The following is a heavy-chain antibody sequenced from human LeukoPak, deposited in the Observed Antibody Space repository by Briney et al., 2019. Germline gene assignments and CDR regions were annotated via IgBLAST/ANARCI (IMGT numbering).Heavy chain of an antibody. Sequence: SETLSLTCTVSGGSISSGGYYWSWIRQHPGKGLEWIGYIYYSGSTYYNPSLKSRVSISADTSKNQFSLKLISVTAADTAVYYCARYGYGDYVRTDYFDYWGQGTLVTVSS. V-gene: IGHV4-31*03. D-gene: IGHD4-17*01. CDR2: IYYSGST. CDR3: ARYGYGDYVRTDYFDY. CDR1: GGSISSGGYY. J-gene: IGHJ4*02.